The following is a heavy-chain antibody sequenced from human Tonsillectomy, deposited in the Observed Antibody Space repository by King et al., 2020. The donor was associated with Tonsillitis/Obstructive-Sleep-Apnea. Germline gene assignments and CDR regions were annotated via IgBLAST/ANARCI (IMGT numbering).Heavy chain of an antibody. Sequence: QLVQSGAEVKKPWASVKVSCKSSGGTFSSYAISWVRQAPGQGLEWMGGIIPIFGTANYAQKFQGRVTITADESTSTAYMALSSLRSEDTAVYYCARNYDFWSGYYKRYYYYMDVWGKGTTVTVSS. CDR3: ARNYDFWSGYYKRYYYYMDV. CDR2: IIPIFGTA. V-gene: IGHV1-69*01. CDR1: GGTFSSYA. D-gene: IGHD3-3*01. J-gene: IGHJ6*03.